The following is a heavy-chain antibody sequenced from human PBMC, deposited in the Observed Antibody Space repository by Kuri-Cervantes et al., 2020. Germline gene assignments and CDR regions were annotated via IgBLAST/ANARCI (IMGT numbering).Heavy chain of an antibody. J-gene: IGHJ6*03. D-gene: IGHD2-15*01. CDR3: ARDGGKPNYYYFMGV. CDR1: GYTFTSYD. Sequence: ASVKVSCKASGYTFTSYDINWVRQATGQGLEWMGWISAYNGITNYAQKFQGRVTMTTDTSTSTAYMELRSLSSDDTAVYFCARDGGKPNYYYFMGVWGKGTTVTDSS. V-gene: IGHV1-18*01. CDR2: ISAYNGIT.